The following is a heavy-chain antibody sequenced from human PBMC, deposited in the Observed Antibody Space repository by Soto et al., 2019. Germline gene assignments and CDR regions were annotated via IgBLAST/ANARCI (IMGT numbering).Heavy chain of an antibody. J-gene: IGHJ4*02. CDR3: ARDGGGDGTPPFAY. D-gene: IGHD2-21*02. Sequence: QVQLVQSGAEVKKPGSSVKVSCKASGGTFSSYAISWVRQAPGQGLEWMGGIIPIFGTANYAQKFQGRGTITADESTSTAYMELSSLRSEDTAVYYCARDGGGDGTPPFAYWGQGTLVTVSS. CDR2: IIPIFGTA. V-gene: IGHV1-69*01. CDR1: GGTFSSYA.